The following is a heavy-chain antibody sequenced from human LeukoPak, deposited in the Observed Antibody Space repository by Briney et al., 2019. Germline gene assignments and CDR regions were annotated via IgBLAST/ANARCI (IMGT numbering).Heavy chain of an antibody. CDR1: GYSFTSYW. V-gene: IGHV5-51*01. Sequence: GESLKISCKGSGYSFTSYWIGWVRQMPGKGLEWMGIIYPGDSDTRCSPSFQGQVTVSADKSISTAYLQWSSLKASDTAMYYCARQALPPDYDFWSGYYCDYWGQGTLVTVSS. CDR2: IYPGDSDT. CDR3: ARQALPPDYDFWSGYYCDY. J-gene: IGHJ4*02. D-gene: IGHD3-3*01.